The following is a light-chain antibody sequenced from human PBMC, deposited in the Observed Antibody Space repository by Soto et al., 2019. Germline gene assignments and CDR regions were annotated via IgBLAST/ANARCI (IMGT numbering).Light chain of an antibody. CDR3: QQRSHWPT. Sequence: DIQMTQSPSSVSASVGDRVTITCRASQAIDSWLAWYQQKPGEAPKLLIFTGSLLHSGVPPRFSGSGSGTDFTLTISSLEPEDFAFYFCQQRSHWPTFGQGTKVEIK. V-gene: IGKV1-12*01. CDR2: TGS. J-gene: IGKJ1*01. CDR1: QAIDSW.